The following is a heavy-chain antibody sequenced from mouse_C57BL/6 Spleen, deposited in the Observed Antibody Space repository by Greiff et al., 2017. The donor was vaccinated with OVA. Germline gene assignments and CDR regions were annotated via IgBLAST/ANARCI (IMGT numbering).Heavy chain of an antibody. J-gene: IGHJ4*01. CDR1: GYTFTSYG. D-gene: IGHD1-1*01. V-gene: IGHV1-81*01. CDR2: IYPRSGNT. CDR3: ARKDYLDDYAMDY. Sequence: VKLMESGAELARPGASVKLSCKASGYTFTSYGISWVKQRTGQGLEWIGEIYPRSGNTYYNEKFKGKATLTADKSSSTAYMELRSLTSEDSAVYFCARKDYLDDYAMDYWGQGTSVTVSS.